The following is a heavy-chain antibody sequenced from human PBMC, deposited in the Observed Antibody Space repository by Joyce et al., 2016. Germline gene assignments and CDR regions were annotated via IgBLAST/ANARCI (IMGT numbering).Heavy chain of an antibody. Sequence: VQLAESGGGVVQQGGSLRLACVASGITFSQFGFYWVRQAPGKCLEWVAFMSFDESNKFYGDSVKGRFTMSRDTSKNAVYLQINSLRSHDTAVYYCAKDQWSKRRSYYYGMDFWGQGVTVTVSS. CDR1: GITFSQFG. CDR2: MSFDESNK. V-gene: IGHV3-30*02. J-gene: IGHJ6*02. CDR3: AKDQWSKRRSYYYGMDF. D-gene: IGHD3-3*01.